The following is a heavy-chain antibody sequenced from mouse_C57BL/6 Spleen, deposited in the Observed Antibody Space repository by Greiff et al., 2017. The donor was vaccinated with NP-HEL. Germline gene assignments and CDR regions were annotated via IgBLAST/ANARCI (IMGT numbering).Heavy chain of an antibody. Sequence: EVQLQQSGPVLVKPGASVKMSCKASGYTFTDYYMNWVKQSHGKSLEWIGVINPYNGGTSYNQKFKGKATLTVDKSSSTAYMELNSLTSEDSAVYYCARGENWLFDYWGQGTTLTVSS. D-gene: IGHD4-1*01. V-gene: IGHV1-19*01. CDR3: ARGENWLFDY. CDR2: INPYNGGT. J-gene: IGHJ2*01. CDR1: GYTFTDYY.